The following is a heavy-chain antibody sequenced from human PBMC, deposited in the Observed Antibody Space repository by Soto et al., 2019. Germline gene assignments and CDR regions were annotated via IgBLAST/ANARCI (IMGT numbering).Heavy chain of an antibody. D-gene: IGHD2-21*01. CDR2: INQDGSVK. CDR1: GLTFSRCW. Sequence: EVQLVESGGGLVQPGGSLRLSCVASGLTFSRCWMTWVRQAPGKGLQWVANINQDGSVKHYVDSVEGRFTISRDNAKNSLYLQLNSLKAEDTAVYFCATDNTYSCGGRYCGRLDALVHGPTVTVSS. J-gene: IGHJ6*02. CDR3: ATDNTYSCGGRYCGRLDA. V-gene: IGHV3-7*01.